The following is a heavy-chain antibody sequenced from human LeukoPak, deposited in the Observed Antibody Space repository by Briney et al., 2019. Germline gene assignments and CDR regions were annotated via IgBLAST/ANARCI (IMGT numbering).Heavy chain of an antibody. CDR2: IYPGDSQT. Sequence: GESLKISCKGSGYSFTSSWIGWVRQMPGKGLEWMGIIYPGDSQTRYSPSFQGQVTISADKSISTAYLQWSSPKASDTAAYYCARMTGSYHSPLGYWGQGTLVTVSS. V-gene: IGHV5-51*01. CDR3: ARMTGSYHSPLGY. J-gene: IGHJ4*02. CDR1: GYSFTSSW. D-gene: IGHD1-26*01.